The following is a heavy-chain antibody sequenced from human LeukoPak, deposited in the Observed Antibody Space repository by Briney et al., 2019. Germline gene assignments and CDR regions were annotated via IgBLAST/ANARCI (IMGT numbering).Heavy chain of an antibody. CDR3: VRHISANTGYFDS. CDR1: DGSVSSGTYY. V-gene: IGHV4-39*01. CDR2: IHYSGSS. Sequence: SKTLSLTCTISDGSVSSGTYYWGWIRQSPGKGLEWIGSIHYSGSSYYNPSLKSRAAIFVDTSRDQASMDLSYVTAADTALYYCVRHISANTGYFDSCGQGTLVTVSS. J-gene: IGHJ4*02.